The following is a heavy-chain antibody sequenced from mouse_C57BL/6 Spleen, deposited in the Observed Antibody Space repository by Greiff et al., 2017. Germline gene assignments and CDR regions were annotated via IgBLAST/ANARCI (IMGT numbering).Heavy chain of an antibody. Sequence: VQLQQSGAELVRPGASVKLSCTASGFNIKDYYMHWVKQRPEQGLEWIGRIDPEDGDPEYAPKFQGKATMTADTSSNTAYLQLSSLTSEDTAVYYCTTWGNWDWYSDVWGTGTTVTVSS. D-gene: IGHD4-1*01. V-gene: IGHV14-1*01. CDR1: GFNIKDYY. J-gene: IGHJ1*03. CDR2: IDPEDGDP. CDR3: TTWGNWDWYSDV.